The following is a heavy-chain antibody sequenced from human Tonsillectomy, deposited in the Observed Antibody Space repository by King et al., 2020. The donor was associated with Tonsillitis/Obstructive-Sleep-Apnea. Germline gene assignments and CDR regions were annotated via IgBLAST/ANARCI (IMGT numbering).Heavy chain of an antibody. J-gene: IGHJ4*02. CDR2: IYYSGST. CDR1: GGSISSYY. CDR3: ARDRNGDADY. V-gene: IGHV4-59*01. Sequence: VQLQESGPGLVKPSETLSLTCTVSGGSISSYYWSWIRQPPGKGLEWIGYIYYSGSTNYNPSLKSRVTISVDTSKNQFSLKLSSVTAADTAVYYCARDRNGDADYWGQGTLVTVSS. D-gene: IGHD1-14*01.